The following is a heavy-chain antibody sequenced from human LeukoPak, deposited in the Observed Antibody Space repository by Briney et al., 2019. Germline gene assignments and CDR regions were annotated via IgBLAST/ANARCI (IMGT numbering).Heavy chain of an antibody. CDR3: ARVGIGYSYGFSPYYYYYMDV. CDR1: GFTFSSYA. D-gene: IGHD5-18*01. V-gene: IGHV3-30*04. Sequence: GGSLRLSCAASGFTFSSYAMHWVRQAPGKGLEWVAVISYDGSNKYYADSVKGRFTISRDNSKNTLYLQMNSLRAEDTAVYYCARVGIGYSYGFSPYYYYYMDVWGKGTTVTVSS. CDR2: ISYDGSNK. J-gene: IGHJ6*03.